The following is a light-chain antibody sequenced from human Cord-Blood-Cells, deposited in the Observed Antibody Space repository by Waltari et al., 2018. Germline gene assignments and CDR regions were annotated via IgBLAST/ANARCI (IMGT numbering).Light chain of an antibody. V-gene: IGKV1-8*01. CDR1: QGISSY. J-gene: IGKJ1*01. Sequence: AIRMTQSPSSLSVSTGDRVTITCRASQGISSYLAWYQQKPGKAPKFLIYAASTLQSGGPSRFSGSGSGTDFTLTISCLQSEDFATYYCQQYYSYPWTFGQGTKVEIK. CDR2: AAS. CDR3: QQYYSYPWT.